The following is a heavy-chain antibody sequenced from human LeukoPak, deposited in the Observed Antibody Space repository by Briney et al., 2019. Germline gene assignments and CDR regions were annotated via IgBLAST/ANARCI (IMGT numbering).Heavy chain of an antibody. CDR2: IYYTGGT. V-gene: IGHV4-59*08. CDR1: GGSIGSDY. CDR3: AKYGNSGWVIDN. Sequence: SETLSLTCTVSGGSIGSDYWTWIRQPPGKGLEYIGYIYYTGGTNYTPSLKSRVTISVNTYKNQFSLKLSSVTAADTAVYFCAKYGNSGWVIDNWGQGTLVTVSS. J-gene: IGHJ4*02. D-gene: IGHD6-19*01.